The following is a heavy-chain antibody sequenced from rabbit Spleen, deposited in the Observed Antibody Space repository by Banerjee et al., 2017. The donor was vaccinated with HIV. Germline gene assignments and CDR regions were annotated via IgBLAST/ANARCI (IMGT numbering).Heavy chain of an antibody. V-gene: IGHV1S45*01. CDR1: GFSFSDRDV. Sequence: QEQLVESGGGLVKPEGSLTLTCKASGFSFSDRDVMCWVRQAPGKGLEWIACINAATGKPVYATWAKGRFTISRTSSTTVTLRMTSLTAADTATYFCARDKELAIWGYEFDLWGPGTLVTVS. CDR2: INAATGKP. CDR3: ARDKELAIWGYEFDL. D-gene: IGHD3-1*01. J-gene: IGHJ4*01.